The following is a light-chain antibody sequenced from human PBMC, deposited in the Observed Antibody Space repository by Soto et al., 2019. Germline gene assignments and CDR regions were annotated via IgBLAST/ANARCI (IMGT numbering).Light chain of an antibody. J-gene: IGKJ1*01. V-gene: IGKV3-11*01. CDR3: VQRTTWPWT. CDR1: QSVSVH. Sequence: EIVLTQSPGTLSLSPGERATLSCRASQSVSVHLAWYQQKPGQAPRLLIYDASNRATGIPARFSGSGSGTDFTLTISSLEPEDFAVYHCVQRTTWPWTCGKGSKGEIK. CDR2: DAS.